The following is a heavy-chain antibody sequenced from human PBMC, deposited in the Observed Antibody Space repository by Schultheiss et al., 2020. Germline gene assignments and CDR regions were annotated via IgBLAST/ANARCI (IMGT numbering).Heavy chain of an antibody. CDR3: ARGEILRWFDP. J-gene: IGHJ5*02. D-gene: IGHD5-24*01. Sequence: SETLSLTCAVYGGSFSGYYWNWIRQPPGKGLEWIGEINHSGSTNYNPSLKSRVTISVDTSKNQFSLKLTSVTAADTAVYYCARGEILRWFDPWGQGTLVTVSS. V-gene: IGHV4-34*01. CDR1: GGSFSGYY. CDR2: INHSGST.